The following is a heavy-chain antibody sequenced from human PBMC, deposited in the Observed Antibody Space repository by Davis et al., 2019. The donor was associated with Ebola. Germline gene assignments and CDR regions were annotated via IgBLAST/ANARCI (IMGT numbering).Heavy chain of an antibody. Sequence: GGSLRPSCEAPGFTFSSYATDGVRLALGKGLEWAPVISYDGSNKYYADSVKGRFTISRDNSKNTLYLQMNSLRAEDTAVYYCARDLKGYYGSGSYSYYYYYYGMDVWGQGTTVTVSS. CDR2: ISYDGSNK. J-gene: IGHJ6*02. CDR1: GFTFSSYA. D-gene: IGHD3-10*01. V-gene: IGHV3-30-3*01. CDR3: ARDLKGYYGSGSYSYYYYYYGMDV.